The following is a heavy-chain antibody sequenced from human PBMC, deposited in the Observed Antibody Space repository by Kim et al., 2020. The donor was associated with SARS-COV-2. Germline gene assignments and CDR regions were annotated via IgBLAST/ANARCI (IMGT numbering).Heavy chain of an antibody. D-gene: IGHD1-1*01. J-gene: IGHJ4*02. V-gene: IGHV3-23*01. Sequence: SATSVKGRFTISRDSARNTVHLQMTSLRAEDTATYYCATEMWYRMDYWGRGTPVTVSS. CDR3: ATEMWYRMDY.